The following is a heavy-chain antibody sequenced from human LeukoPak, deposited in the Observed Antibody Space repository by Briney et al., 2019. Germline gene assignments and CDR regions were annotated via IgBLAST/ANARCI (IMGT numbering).Heavy chain of an antibody. D-gene: IGHD6-13*01. J-gene: IGHJ5*02. Sequence: SETLSLTCTVSGGSISSYYWSWIRQPPGKGLEWIGYIYYSGSTNYNPSLKSRVTMSVDTSKNQFSLKLSSVTAADTAVYYCARVPGQQLGFDPWGQGTLVTVSS. CDR3: ARVPGQQLGFDP. V-gene: IGHV4-59*12. CDR2: IYYSGST. CDR1: GGSISSYY.